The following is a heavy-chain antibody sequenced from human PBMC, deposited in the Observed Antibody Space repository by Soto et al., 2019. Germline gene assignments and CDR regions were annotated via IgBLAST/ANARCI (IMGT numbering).Heavy chain of an antibody. CDR1: AFTFSDFA. J-gene: IGHJ6*02. D-gene: IGHD3-9*01. CDR2: MSSDGTTI. CDR3: ARAGFLFGLDV. V-gene: IGHV3-30-3*01. Sequence: VQLLESGGGVVQPGRSLRLSCAASAFTFSDFAMHWVRQAPGKGLEWMAVMSSDGTTIYYAGSVKGRFTISRDNVNITLYLLINSPAPGETAVYYFARAGFLFGLDVCGLGATVTVS.